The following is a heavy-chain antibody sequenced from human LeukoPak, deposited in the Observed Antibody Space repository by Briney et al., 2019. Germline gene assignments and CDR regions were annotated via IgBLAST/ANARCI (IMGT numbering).Heavy chain of an antibody. CDR2: IYYSGSA. D-gene: IGHD2-15*01. CDR1: GASISSTSYF. V-gene: IGHV4-39*07. J-gene: IGHJ4*02. Sequence: PSETLSLSCTVSGASISSTSYFWGWIRQPPGKGLEWIGSIYYSGSAYYNPSLKSRVTISVGTSKNQFSLKLSSVTAADTAVYYCARDGDDCSGGSCYVYWGQGTLVTVSS. CDR3: ARDGDDCSGGSCYVY.